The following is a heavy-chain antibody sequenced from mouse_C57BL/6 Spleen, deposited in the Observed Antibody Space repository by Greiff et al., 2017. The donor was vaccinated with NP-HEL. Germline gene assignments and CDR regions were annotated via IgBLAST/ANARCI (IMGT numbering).Heavy chain of an antibody. CDR1: GFTFSDYY. Sequence: EVKVVESGGGLVQPGGSLKLSCAASGFTFSDYYMYWVRQTPEKRLEWVAYISNGGGSTYYPDTVKGRFTISRDNAKNTLYLQMSRLKSEDTAMYYCARQFYYGSSYWYFDVWGTGTTVTVSS. V-gene: IGHV5-12*01. J-gene: IGHJ1*03. D-gene: IGHD1-1*01. CDR2: ISNGGGST. CDR3: ARQFYYGSSYWYFDV.